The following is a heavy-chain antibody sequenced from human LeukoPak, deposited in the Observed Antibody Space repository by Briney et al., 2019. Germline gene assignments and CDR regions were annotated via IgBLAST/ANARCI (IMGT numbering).Heavy chain of an antibody. Sequence: GGSLRLSCEASGFTFSSYDMHWVRQAPGKGLEWVSYISSSGSDIYYADSVKGRFTISRDNAKNSLYLHMNSLGAEDTAVYYCAELGIIGGVWGKGTTVTISS. J-gene: IGHJ6*04. CDR2: ISSSGSDI. CDR3: AELGIIGGV. CDR1: GFTFSSYD. D-gene: IGHD3-16*01. V-gene: IGHV3-48*03.